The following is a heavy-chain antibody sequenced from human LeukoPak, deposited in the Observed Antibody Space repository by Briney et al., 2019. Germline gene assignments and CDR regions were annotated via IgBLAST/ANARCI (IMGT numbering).Heavy chain of an antibody. CDR1: GFTFSSYA. V-gene: IGHV3-23*01. D-gene: IGHD5-12*01. J-gene: IGHJ4*02. CDR3: AKGATFMTFRSGLWSCYFDY. CDR2: ISGSGGST. Sequence: PGGSLRLSCAASGFTFSSYAMSWVRQAPGKGLEWVSAISGSGGSTYYADSVKGRFTISRDNSKNTLYLQMNSLRAEDTAVYYCAKGATFMTFRSGLWSCYFDYWGQGTLVTVSS.